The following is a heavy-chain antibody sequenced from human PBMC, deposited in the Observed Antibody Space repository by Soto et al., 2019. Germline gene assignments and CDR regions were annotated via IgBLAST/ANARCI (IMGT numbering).Heavy chain of an antibody. CDR1: GGSISSGNYY. V-gene: IGHV4-31*03. D-gene: IGHD2-15*01. J-gene: IGHJ4*02. Sequence: QVQLQESGPGLVKPSQTLSLTCTVSGGSISSGNYYWSWIRQHPGKGLEWIGYIFYSGSTYYNPSLKSRVTISVDTSKNQYSLKLSSATAADTAVYYCARGGSGDIVVMAAIDYWGQGTLVTVSS. CDR2: IFYSGST. CDR3: ARGGSGDIVVMAAIDY.